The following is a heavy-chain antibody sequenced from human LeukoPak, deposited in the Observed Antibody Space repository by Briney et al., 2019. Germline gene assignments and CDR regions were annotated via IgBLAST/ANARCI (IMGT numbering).Heavy chain of an antibody. D-gene: IGHD2-2*01. J-gene: IGHJ6*02. CDR1: GFTFSDYY. V-gene: IGHV3-11*04. CDR2: ISSSGSTI. Sequence: GGSLRLSCAASGFTFSDYYMSWIRQAPGKGLEWVSYISSSGSTIYYADSVKGRFTISRDNAKNSLYLQMNSLRAEDTAVYYCARDECSSTSCFEYYYYGMDVWGQGTTVTVSS. CDR3: ARDECSSTSCFEYYYYGMDV.